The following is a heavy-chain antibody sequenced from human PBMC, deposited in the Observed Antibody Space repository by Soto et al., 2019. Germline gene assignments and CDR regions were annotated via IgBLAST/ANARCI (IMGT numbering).Heavy chain of an antibody. CDR2: ISSSSSTI. J-gene: IGHJ5*02. V-gene: IGHV3-48*02. CDR3: ARDLKHVLLWFGELSNWFDP. Sequence: EVQLVESGGGLVQPGGSLRLSCAASGFTFSSYSMNWVRQAPGKGLEWVSYISSSSSTIYYADSVKGRFTISRDNAKNSLYLQMNSLRDEETAVYYCARDLKHVLLWFGELSNWFDPWGQGTLVTVSS. CDR1: GFTFSSYS. D-gene: IGHD3-10*01.